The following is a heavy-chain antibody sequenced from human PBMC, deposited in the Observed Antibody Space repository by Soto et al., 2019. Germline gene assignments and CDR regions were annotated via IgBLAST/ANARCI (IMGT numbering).Heavy chain of an antibody. V-gene: IGHV3-30-3*01. CDR2: ISYDGSNK. J-gene: IGHJ6*02. Sequence: GGSLRLSCAASGFTFSSYAMHWVRQAPGKGLEWVAVISYDGSNKYYADSVKGRFTISRDNSKNTLYLQMNSLRAEDTAVYYCAREEWELLYYYYYGMDVWGQGTTLTVSS. CDR1: GFTFSSYA. D-gene: IGHD1-26*01. CDR3: AREEWELLYYYYYGMDV.